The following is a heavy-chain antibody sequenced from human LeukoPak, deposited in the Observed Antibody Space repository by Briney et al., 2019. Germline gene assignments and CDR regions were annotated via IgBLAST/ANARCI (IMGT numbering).Heavy chain of an antibody. J-gene: IGHJ6*04. CDR1: GFILSSYG. V-gene: IGHV3-30*02. CDR3: AGLGITMIGGV. Sequence: GWSLRLSCAGSGFILSSYGMHWVRQAPGKGLEWVAFIRYDGTNKFYVDSVKGRFTISRDISKNTLYLQVNSLRAEDTAVYYCAGLGITMIGGVWGKGTTVTISS. D-gene: IGHD3-10*02. CDR2: IRYDGTNK.